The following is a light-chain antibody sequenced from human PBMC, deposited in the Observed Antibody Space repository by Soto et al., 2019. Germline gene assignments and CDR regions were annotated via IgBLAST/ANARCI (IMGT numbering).Light chain of an antibody. V-gene: IGKV1-17*01. J-gene: IGKJ5*01. CDR2: TAS. CDR3: LQHKSYPIT. Sequence: DIQMTQSPSSLSASLCDRGTMTCRASQRIVTYLNWYLQKPGKVPKRLIYTASSLQSGVPSRFSGSGSGTEFTLTISSLQPEDSATYYCLQHKSYPITFGQGTRLENK. CDR1: QRIVTY.